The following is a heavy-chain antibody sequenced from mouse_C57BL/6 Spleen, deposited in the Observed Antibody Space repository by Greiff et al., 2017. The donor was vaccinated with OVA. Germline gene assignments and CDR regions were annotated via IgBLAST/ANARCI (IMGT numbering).Heavy chain of an antibody. J-gene: IGHJ4*01. CDR2: IYPRSGNT. V-gene: IGHV1-81*01. CDR3: ARSTLITTGSAMDY. CDR1: GYTFTSYG. Sequence: QVQLQQSGAELARPGASVKLSCKASGYTFTSYGISWVKQRTGQGLEWIGVIYPRSGNTYYNEKFKGKATLTADKSSSTAYMELISLTSEASAVYFCARSTLITTGSAMDYWGQGTSVTVSS. D-gene: IGHD1-2*01.